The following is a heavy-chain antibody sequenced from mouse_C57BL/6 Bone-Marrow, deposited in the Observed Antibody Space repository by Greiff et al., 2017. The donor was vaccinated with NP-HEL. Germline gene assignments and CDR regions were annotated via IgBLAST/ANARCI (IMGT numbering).Heavy chain of an antibody. J-gene: IGHJ4*01. CDR3: ISPTGTGAMDY. D-gene: IGHD4-1*01. CDR2: IYPGNSDT. Sequence: VQLQQSGTVLARPGASVKMSCKTSGYTFTSYWMHWVKQRPGQGLEWIGAIYPGNSDTSYNQKFKGKAKLTAVTSASTAYMELSSLTNEDSAVYYCISPTGTGAMDYWGQGTSVTVSS. CDR1: GYTFTSYW. V-gene: IGHV1-5*01.